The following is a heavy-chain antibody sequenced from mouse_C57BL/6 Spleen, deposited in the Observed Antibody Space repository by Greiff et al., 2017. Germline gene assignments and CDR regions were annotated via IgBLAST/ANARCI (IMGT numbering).Heavy chain of an antibody. CDR2: ISYYGSN. V-gene: IGHV3-6*01. J-gene: IGHJ3*01. Sequence: VQLKESGPGLVKPSPSLSLTCSVTGYSITSGYYWNWIRHFPGNKLEWMGYISYYGSNNYNPTLKNRISITRDTSKNQFFLKLNSVTTEDTATYYCAREITTSAWLAYWGQVTLVTVSA. D-gene: IGHD1-1*01. CDR1: GYSITSGYY. CDR3: AREITTSAWLAY.